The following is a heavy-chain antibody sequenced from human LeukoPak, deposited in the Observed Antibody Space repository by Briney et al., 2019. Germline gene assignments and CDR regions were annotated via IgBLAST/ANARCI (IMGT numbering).Heavy chain of an antibody. CDR1: GFTFSSYG. CDR3: AKDRGSYGDGYYYGMDV. Sequence: GGSLRLSCAASGFTFSSYGMHWVRQAPGKGLEWVAVISYDGSNKYYADSVKGRFTISRDNSKNTLYLQMNSLRAEDTAVYYCAKDRGSYGDGYYYGMDVWGQGTTVTVSS. V-gene: IGHV3-30*18. J-gene: IGHJ6*02. D-gene: IGHD1-26*01. CDR2: ISYDGSNK.